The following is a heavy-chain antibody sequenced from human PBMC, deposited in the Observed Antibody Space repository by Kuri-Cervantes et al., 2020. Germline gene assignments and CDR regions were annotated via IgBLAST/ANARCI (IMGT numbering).Heavy chain of an antibody. CDR2: ISSSGSTI. J-gene: IGHJ5*02. CDR1: GFTFSDYY. CDR3: TLPFYDFWSGYRDWWFDP. D-gene: IGHD3-3*01. Sequence: GESLKISCAASGFTFSDYYMSWIRQAPGKGLEWVSYISSSGSTIYYADSVKGRFTISRDNAKNSLYLQMNSLRAEDTAVYYCTLPFYDFWSGYRDWWFDPWGQGTLVTVSS. V-gene: IGHV3-11*01.